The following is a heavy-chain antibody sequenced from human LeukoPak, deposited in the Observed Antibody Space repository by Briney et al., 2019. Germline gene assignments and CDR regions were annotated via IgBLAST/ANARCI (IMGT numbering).Heavy chain of an antibody. CDR3: ARVWINVGATPAIAY. V-gene: IGHV1-2*02. D-gene: IGHD1-26*01. CDR1: GYTFTGYY. CDR2: INPNSGGT. Sequence: ASVKVSSKASGYTFTGYYMHWVRQAPGQGLEWMGWINPNSGGTNYAQKFQGRVTMTRDTSISTAYMELSRLRSDDTAVYYCARVWINVGATPAIAYWGQGTLVTVSS. J-gene: IGHJ4*02.